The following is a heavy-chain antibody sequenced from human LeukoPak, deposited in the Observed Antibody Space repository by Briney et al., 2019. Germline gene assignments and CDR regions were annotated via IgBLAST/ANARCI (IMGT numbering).Heavy chain of an antibody. CDR2: IKNDGSDK. D-gene: IGHD5-12*01. V-gene: IGHV3-7*01. J-gene: IGHJ4*02. Sequence: GGSLRLSCEASGFSFSAAWMTWVRQAPGKGLEWVATIKNDGSDKYYVDSVKGRFTLSRDNAKNLVYLQMNSLRVEDTAVYYCVNLGYSDGGQGTLVAVSS. CDR1: GFSFSAAW. CDR3: VNLGYSD.